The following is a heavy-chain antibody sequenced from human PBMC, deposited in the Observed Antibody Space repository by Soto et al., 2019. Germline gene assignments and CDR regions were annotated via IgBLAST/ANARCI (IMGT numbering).Heavy chain of an antibody. V-gene: IGHV4-34*01. D-gene: IGHD6-19*01. CDR3: ARLASGWQYYYFDF. CDR1: CGSFSPYF. Sequence: QVQLQQWGAGLLKPSETLSLTCAVYCGSFSPYFWSWIRQPPGKGLEWIGEINHSGSTNYNPSLTRRATLSVDTSKYQVSLKLTSVTAADTAVYYCARLASGWQYYYFDFWGRGTPVTVSS. J-gene: IGHJ2*01. CDR2: INHSGST.